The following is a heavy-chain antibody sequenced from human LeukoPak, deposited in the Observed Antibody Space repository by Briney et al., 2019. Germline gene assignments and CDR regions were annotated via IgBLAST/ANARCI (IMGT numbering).Heavy chain of an antibody. CDR1: GGSISSSSYY. V-gene: IGHV4-39*07. J-gene: IGHJ5*02. CDR3: ARFLGDYVWGSYRDNWFDP. CDR2: IYYSGST. D-gene: IGHD3-16*02. Sequence: PSETLSLTCTVSGGSISSSSYYWGWIRQPPGKGLEWIGSIYYSGSTYYNPSLKSRVTISVDTSKNQFSLKLSSVTAADTAVYYCARFLGDYVWGSYRDNWFDPWGQGTLVTVSS.